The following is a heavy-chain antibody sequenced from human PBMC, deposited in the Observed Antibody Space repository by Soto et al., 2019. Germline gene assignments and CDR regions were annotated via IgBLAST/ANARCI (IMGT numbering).Heavy chain of an antibody. J-gene: IGHJ5*02. Sequence: QVQLVESGGGVVQPGRSLRLSCAASGFTFSNYIMHWVRQPPGKGLEWLTLIWSDGSIKDYADAVKGRFTISRDNSKNTLYLQINTLRVEDTAVYYCAGEHLESGLEFDPWGQGTLVTGSS. D-gene: IGHD2-21*01. V-gene: IGHV3-33*01. CDR1: GFTFSNYI. CDR3: AGEHLESGLEFDP. CDR2: IWSDGSIK.